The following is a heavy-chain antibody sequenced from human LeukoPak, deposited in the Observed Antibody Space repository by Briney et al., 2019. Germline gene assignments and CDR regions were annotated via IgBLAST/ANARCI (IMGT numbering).Heavy chain of an antibody. D-gene: IGHD3-22*01. CDR3: ARGRPGYDSSGYEYFQH. J-gene: IGHJ1*01. CDR1: GGTFSSYA. V-gene: IGHV1-69*05. Sequence: SVKVSCKASGGTFSSYAISWVRQAPGQVLERMGGIIPIFGTANYAQKFQGRVTITTDESTSTAYMELSSLRSEDTAAYYCARGRPGYDSSGYEYFQHWGQGTLVTVSS. CDR2: IIPIFGTA.